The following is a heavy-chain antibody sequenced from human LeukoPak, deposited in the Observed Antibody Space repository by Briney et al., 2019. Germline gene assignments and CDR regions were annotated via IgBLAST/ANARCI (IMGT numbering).Heavy chain of an antibody. V-gene: IGHV1-2*02. J-gene: IGHJ6*02. CDR2: INPNSGGT. CDR1: GYTFTGYY. D-gene: IGHD6-19*01. Sequence: ASVKVSCKASGYTFTGYYMHWVRQAPGQGLEWMGWINPNSGGTNYAQKFQGRVTMTRDTSISTAYMELSRLRSDDTAVYYCARRGGDIAVADTVGNYYYYYGMDVWGQGTTVTVSS. CDR3: ARRGGDIAVADTVGNYYYYYGMDV.